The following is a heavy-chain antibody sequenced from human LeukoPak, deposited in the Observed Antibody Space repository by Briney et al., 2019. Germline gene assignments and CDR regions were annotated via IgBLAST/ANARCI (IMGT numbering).Heavy chain of an antibody. Sequence: ASVKVSCKASGYTFTAYYMHWVRLAPGQGLEWMGWITPNSGGTKYAQRFQGRVTMTRDTSISTAYMELRGLRSDDTAVYYCARGFRLSAIEDWFDPWGQGTLVTVSS. CDR1: GYTFTAYY. CDR2: ITPNSGGT. J-gene: IGHJ5*02. CDR3: ARGFRLSAIEDWFDP. V-gene: IGHV1-2*02. D-gene: IGHD2-2*02.